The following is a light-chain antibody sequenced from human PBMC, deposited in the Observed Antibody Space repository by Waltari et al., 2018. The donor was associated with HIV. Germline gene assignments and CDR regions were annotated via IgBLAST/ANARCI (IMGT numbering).Light chain of an antibody. V-gene: IGKV2-28*01. Sequence: DIVMTLSPLSLPVTPGEPASISCRSSQSLLHSNGYNSLDLYLQKPGQSPQLLIYLGSNRASGVPDRFSGSGSGTDFTLKISRVEAEDVGVYYCMQALQTPLTFGGGTKVEIK. J-gene: IGKJ4*01. CDR2: LGS. CDR1: QSLLHSNGYNS. CDR3: MQALQTPLT.